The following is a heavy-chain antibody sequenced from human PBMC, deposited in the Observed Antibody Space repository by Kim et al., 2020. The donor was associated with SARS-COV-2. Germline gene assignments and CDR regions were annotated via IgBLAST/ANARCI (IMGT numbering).Heavy chain of an antibody. V-gene: IGHV3-53*01. Sequence: GGSLRLSCAASGFIVSSYYLTWVRQAPRKGLEWVSSVYSAGNTYYADSVKGRFTISRDNSRSTVYLQMNGLRGEDTAVYYCARGTSGATGVYLEYWGQGT. J-gene: IGHJ4*02. D-gene: IGHD1-26*01. CDR2: VYSAGNT. CDR3: ARGTSGATGVYLEY. CDR1: GFIVSSYY.